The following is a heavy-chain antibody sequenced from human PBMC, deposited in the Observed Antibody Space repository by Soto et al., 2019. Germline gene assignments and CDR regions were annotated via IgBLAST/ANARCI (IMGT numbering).Heavy chain of an antibody. D-gene: IGHD3-10*01. J-gene: IGHJ4*02. Sequence: RLSCAAAGFKFHVHAMSWVRQAPGKGLEWVAVISYDGSNKYYADSVKGRFTISRDNSKNTLYLQMNSLRAEDTAVYYCAKDRGYWGQGTLVTVSS. CDR2: ISYDGSNK. V-gene: IGHV3-30*18. CDR3: AKDRGY. CDR1: GFKFHVHA.